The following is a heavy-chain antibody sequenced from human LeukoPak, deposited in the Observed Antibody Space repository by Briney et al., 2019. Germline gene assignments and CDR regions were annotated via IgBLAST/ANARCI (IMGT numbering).Heavy chain of an antibody. J-gene: IGHJ4*02. V-gene: IGHV4-39*07. CDR1: GGSISSSSYY. Sequence: SETLSLTCTVSGGSISSSSYYWGWIRQPPGKGLEWIGSIYYSGSTYYNPSLKSRVTISVDTSKNQFSLKLSSVTAADTAVYYCARGTDTAMARGIDYWGQGTLVTVSS. CDR3: ARGTDTAMARGIDY. D-gene: IGHD5-18*01. CDR2: IYYSGST.